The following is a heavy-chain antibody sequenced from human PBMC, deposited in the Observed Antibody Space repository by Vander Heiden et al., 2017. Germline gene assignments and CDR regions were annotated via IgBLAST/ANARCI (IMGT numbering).Heavy chain of an antibody. J-gene: IGHJ4*02. D-gene: IGHD6-19*01. CDR2: INHSRST. V-gene: IGHV4-34*01. CDR3: ARGVARWLAY. Sequence: QVQPQPQRAGPLTPSETLSVTCAVYGGSSSGYYWSWLRRPPGKGLRWGREINHSRSTNYKPSLKSRVTISVDTSKNQFSLKLSSVTDADTAVYYCARGVARWLAYWGQGTLVTVSS. CDR1: GGSSSGYY.